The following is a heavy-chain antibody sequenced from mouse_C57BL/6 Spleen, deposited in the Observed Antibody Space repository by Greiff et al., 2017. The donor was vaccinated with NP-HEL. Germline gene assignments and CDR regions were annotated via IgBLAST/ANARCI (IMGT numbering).Heavy chain of an antibody. CDR2: ISSGGSYT. CDR3: AREDAYWYFDV. J-gene: IGHJ1*03. Sequence: EVQLQESGGDLVKPGGSLKLSCAASGFTFSSYGMSWVRQTPDKRLEWVATISSGGSYTYYPDSVKGRFTISRDNAKNTLYLQMSSLKSEDTAMYYCAREDAYWYFDVWGTGTTVTVSS. CDR1: GFTFSSYG. V-gene: IGHV5-6*01.